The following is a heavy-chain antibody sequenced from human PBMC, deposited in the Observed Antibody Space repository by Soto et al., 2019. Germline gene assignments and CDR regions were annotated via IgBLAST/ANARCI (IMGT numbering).Heavy chain of an antibody. D-gene: IGHD3-22*01. CDR1: GFTFDDYA. Sequence: EVQLVESGGGLVQPGRSLRLSCAASGFTFDDYAMHWVRQRPGRGLEWVSGITWNSDEIGYPDSVKGRFSISRDNAKKYLYLQMNILGPDDTALYYCAASRGFGSSGYSGYYYGMDVWGQGTTVTVSS. J-gene: IGHJ6*02. CDR2: ITWNSDEI. V-gene: IGHV3-9*01. CDR3: AASRGFGSSGYSGYYYGMDV.